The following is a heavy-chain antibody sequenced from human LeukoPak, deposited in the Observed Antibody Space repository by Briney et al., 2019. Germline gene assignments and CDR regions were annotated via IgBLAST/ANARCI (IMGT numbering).Heavy chain of an antibody. CDR3: ARRLSDSSGPIGY. D-gene: IGHD3-22*01. CDR1: GYSISSGYY. Sequence: SETLSLTCAVSGYSISSGYYWGWIRQPPGKGLEWIGSIYHSGSTYYNPSLKSRVTISVDTSKNQFSLKLTSVTAADTAVYYCARRLSDSSGPIGYWGQGTLVTVSS. V-gene: IGHV4-38-2*01. J-gene: IGHJ4*02. CDR2: IYHSGST.